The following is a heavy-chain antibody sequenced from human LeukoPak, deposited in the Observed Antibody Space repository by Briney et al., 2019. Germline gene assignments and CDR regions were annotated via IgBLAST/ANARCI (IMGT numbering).Heavy chain of an antibody. V-gene: IGHV3-23*01. Sequence: QSGGSLRLSCAASGFTFSTYAMNWVRQAPGKGLEWASGISGSGGMTYYADSVKGRFTISRDNSKNTLYLQMNSLKTEDTAVYYCSCDFWSGYPTRWGQGTLVTVSS. D-gene: IGHD3-3*01. CDR2: ISGSGGMT. CDR3: SCDFWSGYPTR. J-gene: IGHJ4*02. CDR1: GFTFSTYA.